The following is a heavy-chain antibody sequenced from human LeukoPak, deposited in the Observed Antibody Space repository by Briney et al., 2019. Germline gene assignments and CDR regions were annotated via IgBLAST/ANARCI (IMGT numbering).Heavy chain of an antibody. D-gene: IGHD5-18*01. CDR1: GFIFSNYY. J-gene: IGHJ4*02. V-gene: IGHV3-11*04. CDR3: AKGYSYGYYFDY. Sequence: PGGSLRLSCAASGFIFSNYYMSWIRQAPGKGLEWVAYISSSGTDIYYADSVKGRFTISRDNSKNTLYLQMNSLRAEDTAVYYCAKGYSYGYYFDYWGQGTLVTVSS. CDR2: ISSSGTDI.